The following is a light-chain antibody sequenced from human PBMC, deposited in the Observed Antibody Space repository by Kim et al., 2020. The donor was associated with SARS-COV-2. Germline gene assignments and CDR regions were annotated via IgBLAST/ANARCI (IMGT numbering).Light chain of an antibody. V-gene: IGKV1-5*01. J-gene: IGKJ1*01. CDR1: QSISSW. Sequence: ASVGDRVPIPCRASQSISSWLAWYQQKPGKAPKLLIYDASSLESGVPSRFSGSGSGTEFTLTISSLQPDDFATYYCQQYNSYPWTFGQGTKVDIK. CDR3: QQYNSYPWT. CDR2: DAS.